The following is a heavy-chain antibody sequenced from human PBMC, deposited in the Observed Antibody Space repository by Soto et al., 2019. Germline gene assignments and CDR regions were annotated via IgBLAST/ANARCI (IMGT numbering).Heavy chain of an antibody. CDR3: TRAPGAIGDYFDY. CDR2: INSYSGNT. J-gene: IGHJ4*02. Sequence: QVQLVQSGAEVKKPGASVKVSCKASGYAFNDYDINWVRQAPGQGLEWMGWINSYSGNTGYAQKFRGRVTMTSDTSLTSTYLELSSLTSDDTAVYYFTRAPGAIGDYFDYWGQGTLVTVSA. CDR1: GYAFNDYD. D-gene: IGHD3-16*01. V-gene: IGHV1-8*01.